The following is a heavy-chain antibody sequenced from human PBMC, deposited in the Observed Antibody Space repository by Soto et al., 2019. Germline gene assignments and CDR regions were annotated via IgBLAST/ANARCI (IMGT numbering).Heavy chain of an antibody. CDR3: SRGTAAAGYYY. CDR2: TYYRSRWYT. CDR1: GDSVSSVTTA. D-gene: IGHD6-13*01. Sequence: PSQTLSLTCAISGDSVSSVTTAWNLVRQSPSRGLEWLGRTYYRSRWYTDYAVSVKSRIIINPDTSKNQFSLQLNAVIPEDTAVYYCSRGTAAAGYYYWGQGTPVTVSS. J-gene: IGHJ4*02. V-gene: IGHV6-1*01.